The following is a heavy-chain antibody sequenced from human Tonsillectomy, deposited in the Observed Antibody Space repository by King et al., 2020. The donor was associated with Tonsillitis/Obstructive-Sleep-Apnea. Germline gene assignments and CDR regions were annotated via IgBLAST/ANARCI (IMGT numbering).Heavy chain of an antibody. V-gene: IGHV3-48*02. CDR1: GFTFSSYS. CDR2: ISSSISTL. Sequence: LVESGGGLVQPGGSLRLSCAASGFTFSSYSMNWVRQAPGKGLEWVSYISSSISTLYYADSVKGRFTISRDNAKNSLYLQMNSLRDEDTAVYYCARTPYGDSLFDYWGQGTLVTVSS. D-gene: IGHD4-17*01. CDR3: ARTPYGDSLFDY. J-gene: IGHJ4*02.